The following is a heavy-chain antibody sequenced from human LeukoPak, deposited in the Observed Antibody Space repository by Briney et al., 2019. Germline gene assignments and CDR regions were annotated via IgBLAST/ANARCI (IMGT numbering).Heavy chain of an antibody. Sequence: ASVKVSCKASGYTFTNYGITWVRQAPGQGLEWMGWISTNHGNTNYAQKIQGRVTMTTDTSTSTAYMELRNLRSDDTAMCYCARDQIRQGLPGYWGQGTLVTVSS. CDR1: GYTFTNYG. CDR3: ARDQIRQGLPGY. J-gene: IGHJ4*02. D-gene: IGHD6-19*01. V-gene: IGHV1-18*01. CDR2: ISTNHGNT.